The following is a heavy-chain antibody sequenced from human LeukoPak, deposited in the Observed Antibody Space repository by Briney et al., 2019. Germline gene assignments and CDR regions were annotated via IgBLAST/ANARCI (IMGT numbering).Heavy chain of an antibody. J-gene: IGHJ4*02. CDR2: IWYDGSNK. Sequence: GGSLRLSCSASGFTFSSYAMHWVRQAPGKGLEWVAVIWYDGSNKYYADSVKGRFTISRDNSKNTLYLQMNSLRAEDTAVYYCAREGGQESSAVLPFDYWGQGTLVTVSS. D-gene: IGHD6-19*01. CDR3: AREGGQESSAVLPFDY. V-gene: IGHV3-33*08. CDR1: GFTFSSYA.